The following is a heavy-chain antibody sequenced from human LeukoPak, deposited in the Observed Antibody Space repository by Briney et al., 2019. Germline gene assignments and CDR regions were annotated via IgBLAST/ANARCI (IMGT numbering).Heavy chain of an antibody. Sequence: SETLSLTCAVYGGSFSGYYWSWIRQPPGKGLGWIGEINHSGSTNYNPSLKSRVTISVDTSKNQFSLKLSSVTAADTAVYYCAREVRYYDSSGYRDYYYYMDVWGKGTTVTVSS. CDR2: INHSGST. V-gene: IGHV4-34*01. CDR1: GGSFSGYY. D-gene: IGHD3-22*01. J-gene: IGHJ6*03. CDR3: AREVRYYDSSGYRDYYYYMDV.